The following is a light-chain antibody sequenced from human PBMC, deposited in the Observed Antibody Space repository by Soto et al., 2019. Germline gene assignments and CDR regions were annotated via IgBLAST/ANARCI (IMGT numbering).Light chain of an antibody. V-gene: IGKV1-5*01. J-gene: IGKJ1*01. CDR1: ESISGW. CDR2: DAS. CDR3: QQYNTYPWT. Sequence: DIQMTQSPSTLSASAGDRVTITCRASESISGWLAWYQQKPGKAPKLLIYDASTLQSGVPSRVSGSGSGTEFTLTISSLQPDDFATYYCQQYNTYPWTFGHGTKVDIK.